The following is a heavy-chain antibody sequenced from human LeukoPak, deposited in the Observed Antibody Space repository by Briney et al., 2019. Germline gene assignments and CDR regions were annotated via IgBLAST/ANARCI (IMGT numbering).Heavy chain of an antibody. D-gene: IGHD4-17*01. CDR1: GGSSSGYY. CDR2: INHSGST. V-gene: IGHV4-34*01. Sequence: SETLSLTCAVYGGSSSGYYWSWIRQPPGKGLEWIGEINHSGSTNYNPSLKSRVTISVDTSKNQFSLKLSSVTAADTAVYYCARGHAQNDYGERPYYYYGMDVWGQGTTVTVSS. CDR3: ARGHAQNDYGERPYYYYGMDV. J-gene: IGHJ6*02.